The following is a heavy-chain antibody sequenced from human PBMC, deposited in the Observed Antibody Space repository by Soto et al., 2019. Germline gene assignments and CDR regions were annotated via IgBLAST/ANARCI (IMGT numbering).Heavy chain of an antibody. CDR1: GGTFSSYA. D-gene: IGHD5-12*01. CDR2: IIPIDGAT. Sequence: SVKVSCKASGGTFSSYAISWVRQAPGKGLEWMGGIIPIDGATNYAQKFQGRVTMTEDTSTDTAYMELSSLRSEDTAVYYCATSGLSGYDLRWGQGTLVTVSS. J-gene: IGHJ4*02. V-gene: IGHV1-69*06. CDR3: ATSGLSGYDLR.